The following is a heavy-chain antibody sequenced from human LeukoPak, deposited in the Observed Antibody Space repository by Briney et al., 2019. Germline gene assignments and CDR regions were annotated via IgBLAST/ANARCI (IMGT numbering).Heavy chain of an antibody. CDR1: GFTFSSYG. J-gene: IGHJ2*01. D-gene: IGHD3-10*01. CDR2: ISGSGGST. CDR3: AKQGAMVRGVTKRTLYWYFDL. V-gene: IGHV3-23*01. Sequence: GGSLRLSCAASGFTFSSYGMSWVRQAPGKGLEWVSAISGSGGSTYYADSVKGRFTISRDNSKNTLYLQMNSLRAEDTAVYYCAKQGAMVRGVTKRTLYWYFDLWGRGTLVTVSS.